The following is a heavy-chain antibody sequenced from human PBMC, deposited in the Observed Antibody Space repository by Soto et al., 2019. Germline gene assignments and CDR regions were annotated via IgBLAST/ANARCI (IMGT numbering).Heavy chain of an antibody. Sequence: QVQLVQSGAEGKKPGASVKVSCKASAYTFTSYGISWVRQAPGQGLEWMGWISAYNGNTNYAQKFKGRVTMSTDTPTNTTYMELRSLLSDDTAVYYCAREQGSAWSWQSAIEYWCQRTLFTVSS. J-gene: IGHJ4*02. CDR2: ISAYNGNT. CDR3: AREQGSAWSWQSAIEY. V-gene: IGHV1-18*01. D-gene: IGHD6-19*01. CDR1: AYTFTSYG.